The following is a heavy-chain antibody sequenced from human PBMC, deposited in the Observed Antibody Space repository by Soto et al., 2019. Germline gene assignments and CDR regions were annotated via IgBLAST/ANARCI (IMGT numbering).Heavy chain of an antibody. D-gene: IGHD6-13*01. J-gene: IGHJ3*02. CDR1: GYTFTSYA. Sequence: XSGKVSCKASGYTFTSYAMHWVRQAPGQRLEWMGWINAGNGNTKYSQKFQGRVTITRDTSASTAYMELSSLRSEDTAVYYCARAPPIAGSWADAFDIWGQGTMVTASS. CDR2: INAGNGNT. CDR3: ARAPPIAGSWADAFDI. V-gene: IGHV1-3*01.